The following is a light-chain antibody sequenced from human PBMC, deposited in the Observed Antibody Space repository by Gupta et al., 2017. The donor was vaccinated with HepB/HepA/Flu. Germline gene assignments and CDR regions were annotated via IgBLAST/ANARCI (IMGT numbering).Light chain of an antibody. CDR2: DVS. CDR1: SSDVGGYHY. V-gene: IGLV2-14*03. Sequence: SALTPPASVSGSPGPSITISCTGTSSDVGGYHYVSWYQQHPGKAPKLMIYDVSNRPSGVSNRFSGSKSGNTASLTISGLQAEDEADYYCSSYTSSSTLEGVFGGGTKLTVL. CDR3: SSYTSSSTLEGV. J-gene: IGLJ3*02.